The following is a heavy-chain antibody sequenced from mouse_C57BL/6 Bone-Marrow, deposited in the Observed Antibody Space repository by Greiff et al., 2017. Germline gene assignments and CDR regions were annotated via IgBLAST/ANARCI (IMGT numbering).Heavy chain of an antibody. D-gene: IGHD2-3*01. CDR3: TREGLGYDGYSGFAY. CDR2: ISSGGDYI. Sequence: EVLRVESGEGLVKPGGSLKLSCAASGFTFSSYAMSWVRQTPEKRLEWVAYISSGGDYIYYADTVKGRFTISRDNARNTLYLQMSSLKSEDTAMYYCTREGLGYDGYSGFAYWGQGTLVTVSA. V-gene: IGHV5-9-1*02. J-gene: IGHJ3*01. CDR1: GFTFSSYA.